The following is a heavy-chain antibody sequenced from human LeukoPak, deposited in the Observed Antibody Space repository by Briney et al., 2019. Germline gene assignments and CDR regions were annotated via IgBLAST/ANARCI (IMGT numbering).Heavy chain of an antibody. CDR1: GYTFTSYD. Sequence: SVKVFCKASGYTFTSYDINWVRQATGQGLEWMGWMNPNRGNTLYAQKFEGSVTMTRNTSISTAYMEQSSLRSGDTAVYYCARGTCIQLWSYYYYMDVRGKGTTVTISS. J-gene: IGHJ6*03. D-gene: IGHD5-18*01. CDR3: ARGTCIQLWSYYYYMDV. CDR2: MNPNRGNT. V-gene: IGHV1-8*01.